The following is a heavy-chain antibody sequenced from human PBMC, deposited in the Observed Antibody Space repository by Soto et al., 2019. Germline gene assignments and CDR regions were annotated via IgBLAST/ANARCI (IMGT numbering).Heavy chain of an antibody. D-gene: IGHD6-19*01. Sequence: QVQLVQSGAEVKTPGSSVKVTCKASGGTFSNNVISWVRQAPGQGLEWMGGITRIFGTATTNYAQKFQGRITITADESTNIAYMELSSLRSEDTALYYCASGITVAFDHWGQGTLVTVSS. J-gene: IGHJ5*02. V-gene: IGHV1-69*01. CDR3: ASGITVAFDH. CDR1: GGTFSNNV. CDR2: ITRIFGTA.